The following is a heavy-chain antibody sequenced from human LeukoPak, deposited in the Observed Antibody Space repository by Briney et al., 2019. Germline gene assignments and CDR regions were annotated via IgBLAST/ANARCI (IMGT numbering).Heavy chain of an antibody. CDR1: GFTFSNYA. CDR2: TSYDGSNK. D-gene: IGHD3/OR15-3a*01. Sequence: GGSLRLSCAASGFTFSNYAMHWVRQAPGKGLEWVAVTSYDGSNKYYADSVKGRFTISRDNSKDTLYLQMSSLRTEDTAVYYCARDRTAASWSGSFDYWGQGTLVTVSS. CDR3: ARDRTAASWSGSFDY. J-gene: IGHJ4*02. V-gene: IGHV3-30-3*01.